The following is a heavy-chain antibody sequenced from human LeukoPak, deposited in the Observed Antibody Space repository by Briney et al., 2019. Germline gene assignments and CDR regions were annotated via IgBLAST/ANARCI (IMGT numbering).Heavy chain of an antibody. CDR1: GFTFSSYS. D-gene: IGHD2-2*01. J-gene: IGHJ5*02. Sequence: GGSLRLSCAASGFTFSSYSMNWVRQAPGKGLEWVSSISSSSSYIYYADSVKGRFTISRDNAKNSLYLQMNSLRAEDTAVYYCARGLGYCSSTSCDNWFDPWGQGTLVTVSS. CDR2: ISSSSSYI. V-gene: IGHV3-21*01. CDR3: ARGLGYCSSTSCDNWFDP.